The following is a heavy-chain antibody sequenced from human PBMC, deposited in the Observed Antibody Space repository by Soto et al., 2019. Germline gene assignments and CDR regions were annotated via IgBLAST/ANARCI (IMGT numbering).Heavy chain of an antibody. CDR3: AKDLFREYSSSFDY. CDR1: GFTFSSYA. J-gene: IGHJ4*02. V-gene: IGHV3-23*01. Sequence: GGSLRLSCVASGFTFSSYAMSWVRQAPGKGLEWVSAISGSGGSTYYADSVKGRFTISRDNSKNTLYLQMNSLRAEDTAVYYCAKDLFREYSSSFDYWGQGTLVTVSS. CDR2: ISGSGGST. D-gene: IGHD6-13*01.